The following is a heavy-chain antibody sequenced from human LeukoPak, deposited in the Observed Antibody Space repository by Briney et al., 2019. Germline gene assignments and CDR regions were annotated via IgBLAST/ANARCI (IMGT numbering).Heavy chain of an antibody. V-gene: IGHV4-59*01. CDR3: ARDRGAKPNQINWFDP. CDR1: GGSINTYY. CDR2: LDYDGNT. J-gene: IGHJ5*02. Sequence: SETLSLTCAVSGGSINTYYWAWIRQPPGKGLEWIGYLDYDGNTNYNPSLKGRVTISVDTSKTQLSLKLASVTAEDTAVYYCARDRGAKPNQINWFDPWGQGTLVTVSS. D-gene: IGHD1-26*01.